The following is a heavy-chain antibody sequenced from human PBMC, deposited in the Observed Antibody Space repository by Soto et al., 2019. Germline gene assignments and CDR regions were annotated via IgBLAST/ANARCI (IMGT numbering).Heavy chain of an antibody. Sequence: EVQLLDSGGGLVQPGGALRLSCSASGFIFSSSAMNWVRQAPGKGLEWVSVISGSGGSIYYADSVKGRFTISRDNSKTTLYLHMDSLRAEDTAVYYCAKGGGDSLRYGMDVWGQGTTVTVSS. D-gene: IGHD2-21*02. CDR3: AKGGGDSLRYGMDV. J-gene: IGHJ6*02. CDR2: ISGSGGSI. V-gene: IGHV3-23*01. CDR1: GFIFSSSA.